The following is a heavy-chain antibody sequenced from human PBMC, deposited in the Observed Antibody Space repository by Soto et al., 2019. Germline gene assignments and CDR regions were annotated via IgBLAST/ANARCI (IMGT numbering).Heavy chain of an antibody. CDR3: ARDQSGWQSRSFFDY. CDR2: IKQDGSEK. CDR1: GFTFSSYW. V-gene: IGHV3-7*01. D-gene: IGHD6-19*01. J-gene: IGHJ4*02. Sequence: EVQLVESGGGLVQPGGSLRLSCAASGFTFSSYWMSWVRQAPGKGLEWVANIKQDGSEKYYVDSVKGRFTISRDNAKNSLYLQMNSLRAEDTAVYYCARDQSGWQSRSFFDYWGQGTLVTVSS.